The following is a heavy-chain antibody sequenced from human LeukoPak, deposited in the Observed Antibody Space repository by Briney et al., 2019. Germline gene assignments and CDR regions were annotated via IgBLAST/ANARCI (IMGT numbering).Heavy chain of an antibody. V-gene: IGHV1-18*01. D-gene: IGHD6-19*01. CDR2: IRPYNGNT. CDR1: GYTFRSYG. Sequence: GASVKVSCKASGYTFRSYGLNWVRQAPGQGLEWIGWIRPYNGNTKYTEKFQGRVTLTTDTSTSTASMELRSLRSDDTAMYYCARDLSVAGSPDPLAFWGQGTLVTVSS. J-gene: IGHJ4*02. CDR3: ARDLSVAGSPDPLAF.